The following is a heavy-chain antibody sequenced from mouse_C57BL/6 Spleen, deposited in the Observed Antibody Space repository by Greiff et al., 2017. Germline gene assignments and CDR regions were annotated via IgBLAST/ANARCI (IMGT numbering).Heavy chain of an antibody. CDR2: IYPRSGNT. CDR3: ARGPDGYYVGAMDY. D-gene: IGHD2-3*01. J-gene: IGHJ4*01. V-gene: IGHV1-81*01. Sequence: QVQLQQSGAELARPGASVKLSCKASGYTFTSYGISWVKQRTGQGLEWIGEIYPRSGNTYYNEKFKGKATLTADKSSSTAYMELRSLTSEDSAVYFCARGPDGYYVGAMDYWGQGTSVTVSS. CDR1: GYTFTSYG.